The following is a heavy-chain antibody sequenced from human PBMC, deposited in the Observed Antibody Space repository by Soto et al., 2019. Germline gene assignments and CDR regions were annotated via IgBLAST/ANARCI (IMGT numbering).Heavy chain of an antibody. Sequence: SETLSLTCTVSGGSISSYYWSWIRQPPGKGLEWIGYIYYSGSTNYNPSLKSRVTISVDTSKNQFSLKLSSVTAADTAVYYCARGIPNYDFWSGYFDYWGQGTLVTVSS. V-gene: IGHV4-59*01. CDR3: ARGIPNYDFWSGYFDY. CDR1: GGSISSYY. D-gene: IGHD3-3*01. CDR2: IYYSGST. J-gene: IGHJ4*02.